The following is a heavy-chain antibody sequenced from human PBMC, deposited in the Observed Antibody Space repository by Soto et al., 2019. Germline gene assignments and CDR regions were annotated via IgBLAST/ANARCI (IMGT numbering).Heavy chain of an antibody. J-gene: IGHJ4*02. Sequence: QLQLQESGPGLVKPSETLSLTCTVSGGSISSSSYYWGWIRQPPGKGLEWIGSIHYSGSTYYNPSLKSRVTISLHTSKNQFSLKLSSVTAADTAVYYSARAIVVAFDYWGQGTLVTVSS. D-gene: IGHD3-22*01. CDR3: ARAIVVAFDY. CDR2: IHYSGST. CDR1: GGSISSSSYY. V-gene: IGHV4-39*01.